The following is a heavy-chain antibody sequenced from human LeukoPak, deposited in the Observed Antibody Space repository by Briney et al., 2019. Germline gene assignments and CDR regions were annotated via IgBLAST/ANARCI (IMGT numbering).Heavy chain of an antibody. Sequence: SETLSLTCAVYGGSFSGYYWSWIRQPPGKGLEWIGEINHSGSTNYNPSLKSRVTISVDTSKNQFSLKLSSVTAADTAVYYCARHSYSYGYFRGAFDIWGQGTMVTVSS. CDR1: GGSFSGYY. CDR3: ARHSYSYGYFRGAFDI. V-gene: IGHV4-34*01. J-gene: IGHJ3*02. CDR2: INHSGST. D-gene: IGHD5-18*01.